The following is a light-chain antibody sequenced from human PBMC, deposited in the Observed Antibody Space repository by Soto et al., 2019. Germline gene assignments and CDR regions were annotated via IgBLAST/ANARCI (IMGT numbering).Light chain of an antibody. Sequence: EIEMTQSPATLSLSPGEGATLSCRTSQSVGYSLAWYQQKPGLAPRLLIYGASTRVTGIPDRFSGSGSGTECTLTISSLQSEDFAVYYCQQYKNWPGYTFGQGTKLEIK. CDR3: QQYKNWPGYT. V-gene: IGKV3-15*01. CDR2: GAS. CDR1: QSVGYS. J-gene: IGKJ2*01.